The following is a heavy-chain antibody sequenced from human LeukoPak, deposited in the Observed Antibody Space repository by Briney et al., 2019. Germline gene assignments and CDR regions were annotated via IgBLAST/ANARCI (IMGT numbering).Heavy chain of an antibody. Sequence: SETLSLTCAVYGGSFSGYYWSWIRQPPGKGLEWIGEINHGGSTNYNPSLKSRVTISVDTSKNQFSLKLSSVTAADTAVYYCARGNRIAAAGDYWYFDLWGRGTLVTVSS. J-gene: IGHJ2*01. CDR2: INHGGST. CDR3: ARGNRIAAAGDYWYFDL. CDR1: GGSFSGYY. D-gene: IGHD6-13*01. V-gene: IGHV4-34*01.